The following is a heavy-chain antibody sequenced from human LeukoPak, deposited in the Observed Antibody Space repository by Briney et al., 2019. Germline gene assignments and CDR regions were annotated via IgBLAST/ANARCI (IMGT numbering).Heavy chain of an antibody. CDR1: GFTFSSYW. CDR3: ARNYYDSSGYYSPFDY. Sequence: GGSLRLSCAASGFTFSSYWMSWVRQAPGKGLEWVANIKQDGSEKYYVDSVKGRFTISRDNAENSLYLQMNSLRAEDTAVYYCARNYYDSSGYYSPFDYWGQGTLVTVSS. J-gene: IGHJ4*02. CDR2: IKQDGSEK. V-gene: IGHV3-7*01. D-gene: IGHD3-22*01.